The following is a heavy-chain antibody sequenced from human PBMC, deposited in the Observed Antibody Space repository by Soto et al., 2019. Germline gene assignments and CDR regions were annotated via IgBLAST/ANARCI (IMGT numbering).Heavy chain of an antibody. J-gene: IGHJ6*02. CDR2: IIPIFGTA. CDR3: ARSTYHFWSGHIGISSYYYYGMDV. D-gene: IGHD3-3*02. CDR1: GGTFSSYS. V-gene: IGHV1-69*13. Sequence: SVKVSCKASGGTFSSYSISWVRQAPGQGLEWMGGIIPIFGTANYAQKFQGRVTITADESTSTAYMELSSLRSEDTAVYYCARSTYHFWSGHIGISSYYYYGMDVWGQGTTVTVSS.